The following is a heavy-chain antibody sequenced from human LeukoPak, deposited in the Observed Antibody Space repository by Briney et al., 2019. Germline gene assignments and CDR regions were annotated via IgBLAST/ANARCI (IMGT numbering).Heavy chain of an antibody. CDR2: INHSGST. Sequence: KPSETLSLTCAVSGGSLSGYYWTWIRQPPGKGLEWIGEINHSGSTNYNPSLKSRVTISVDTSRKQFFLRLSSVTAADTAVYYCARGPALLLWFVVWGQGTLVTVSS. J-gene: IGHJ4*02. V-gene: IGHV4-34*01. CDR1: GGSLSGYY. D-gene: IGHD3-10*01. CDR3: ARGPALLLWFVV.